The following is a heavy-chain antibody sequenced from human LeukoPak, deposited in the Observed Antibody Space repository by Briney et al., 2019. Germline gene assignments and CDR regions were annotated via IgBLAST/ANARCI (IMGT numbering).Heavy chain of an antibody. Sequence: SETLSLTCTVSGDSISSGDYYWSWIRQPAGKGLEWIGRISSSGSTNYNPSLKSRVTISVDTSKNQFSLKLSSVTAADTAVYYCARGVPDSSGWNYYYYYYMDVWGKGTTVTISS. J-gene: IGHJ6*03. CDR3: ARGVPDSSGWNYYYYYYMDV. CDR2: ISSSGST. D-gene: IGHD6-19*01. CDR1: GDSISSGDYY. V-gene: IGHV4-61*02.